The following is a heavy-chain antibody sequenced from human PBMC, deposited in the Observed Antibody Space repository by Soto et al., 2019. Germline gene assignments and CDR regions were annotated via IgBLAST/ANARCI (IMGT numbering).Heavy chain of an antibody. CDR1: GFTFSSYS. Sequence: EVQLVESGGGLVQPGGSLRLSCAASGFTFSSYSMNWVRQAPGKGLEWVSYNRRDSSTIYYADSVKGRFTISRDNAKNSLYLQMNSLRAEDTAVYYCVRDPEALDYWGQGALVTVSS. J-gene: IGHJ4*02. V-gene: IGHV3-48*01. CDR2: NRRDSSTI. CDR3: VRDPEALDY.